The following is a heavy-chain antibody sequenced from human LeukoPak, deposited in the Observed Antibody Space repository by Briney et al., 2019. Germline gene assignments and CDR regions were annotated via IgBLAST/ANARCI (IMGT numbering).Heavy chain of an antibody. J-gene: IGHJ4*02. CDR3: ARGLPYYDSSPTFDY. Sequence: SETLSLTCTVSGGSISSYYWSWIGQPPGKGLEWIWYIYYSGSTNYNPSLKSRVTISVDTSKNQFSLKLSSVTAADTAVYYCARGLPYYDSSPTFDYWGQGTLVTVSS. V-gene: IGHV4-59*01. D-gene: IGHD3-22*01. CDR1: GGSISSYY. CDR2: IYYSGST.